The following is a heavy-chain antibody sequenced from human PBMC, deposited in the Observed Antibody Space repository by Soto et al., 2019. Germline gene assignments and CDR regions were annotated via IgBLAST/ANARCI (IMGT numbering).Heavy chain of an antibody. V-gene: IGHV5-51*01. D-gene: IGHD3-22*01. J-gene: IGHJ5*02. CDR2: LYPGDSDT. CDR1: GYNFTNYW. CDR3: ARHRYYYDSSIPRGFDP. Sequence: GESLKMSCQGSGYNFTNYWIAWVRQMPGKGLEWMGILYPGDSDTRYSPSFQGQVTISADRSITTAYLQWSSLKASDTSMYYCARHRYYYDSSIPRGFDPWGQGTLVTVSS.